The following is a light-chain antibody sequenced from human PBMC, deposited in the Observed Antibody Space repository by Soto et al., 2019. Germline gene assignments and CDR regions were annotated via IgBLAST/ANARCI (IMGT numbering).Light chain of an antibody. CDR2: DAS. CDR1: QSIGGS. J-gene: IGKJ4*01. V-gene: IGKV3-15*01. CDR3: QQHKNRPPLT. Sequence: EIVMTQSPATLSVSPGERATLSCRASQSIGGSLAWYQQKVGQAPRLLIYDASTMATGIPDRFSGSGSGTEFILTISSLQSEDLAVYYCQQHKNRPPLTFGGGTKVEIK.